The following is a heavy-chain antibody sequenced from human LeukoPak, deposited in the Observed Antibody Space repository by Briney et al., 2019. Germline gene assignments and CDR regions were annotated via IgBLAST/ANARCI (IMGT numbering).Heavy chain of an antibody. CDR1: GYTFTSYD. V-gene: IGHV1-8*01. D-gene: IGHD5-18*01. Sequence: ASVKVSCTASGYTFTSYDINWVRQATGQGLEWMGWMNPNSGNTGYAQKFQGRVTMTRNTSISTAYMELSSLRSEDTAVYYCARGDVQLWLRYIRRFDPWGQGTLVTVSS. J-gene: IGHJ5*02. CDR3: ARGDVQLWLRYIRRFDP. CDR2: MNPNSGNT.